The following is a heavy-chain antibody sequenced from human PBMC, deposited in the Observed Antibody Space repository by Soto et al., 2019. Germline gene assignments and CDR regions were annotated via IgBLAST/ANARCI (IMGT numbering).Heavy chain of an antibody. Sequence: GAALKSSCKAFGRQFYSDWIALLRQVPGNSLEWMGVIYPAASDARYSPSFQGQVTISVGNSISTAYLQWSSLKASDTAMYYCARVLCRWAIGDTGRRACISDWGQGAPVTLAS. V-gene: IGHV5-51*01. CDR3: ARVLCRWAIGDTGRRACISD. D-gene: IGHD2-21*01. CDR2: IYPAASDA. J-gene: IGHJ4*02. CDR1: GRQFYSDW.